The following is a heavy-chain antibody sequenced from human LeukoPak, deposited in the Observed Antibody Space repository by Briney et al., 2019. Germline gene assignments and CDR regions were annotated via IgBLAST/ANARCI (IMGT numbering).Heavy chain of an antibody. J-gene: IGHJ4*02. CDR3: AALRPHYSLWYLDY. Sequence: GASVKVSCKASGYSFTGYYMHWVRQAPGQGLEWMGWINPNIGDTNYAQKFQGRVTMTRDTSISTAYMELTRLRSDDTAVYYCAALRPHYSLWYLDYWGQGTLVTVSS. CDR2: INPNIGDT. CDR1: GYSFTGYY. V-gene: IGHV1-2*02. D-gene: IGHD2-21*01.